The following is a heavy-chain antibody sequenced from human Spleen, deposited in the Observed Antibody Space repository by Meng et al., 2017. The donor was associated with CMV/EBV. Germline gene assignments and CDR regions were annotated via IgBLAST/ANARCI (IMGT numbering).Heavy chain of an antibody. D-gene: IGHD2-2*01. CDR3: ARAKFVVVPAALGVH. Sequence: ASVKVSCKASGYAFTTYGITWLRQAPGQRLECMGWISGYNGDTDYAQKLQGRFTMTRDTSTRTAYMELRSLRSDDTAVYYCARAKFVVVPAALGVHWGQGTLVTVSS. J-gene: IGHJ4*02. V-gene: IGHV1-18*01. CDR1: GYAFTTYG. CDR2: ISGYNGDT.